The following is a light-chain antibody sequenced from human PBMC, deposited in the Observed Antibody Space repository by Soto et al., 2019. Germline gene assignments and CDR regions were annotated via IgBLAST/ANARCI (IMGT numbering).Light chain of an antibody. CDR3: QQRSNWPLT. V-gene: IGKV3D-20*02. CDR1: QSISSSY. CDR2: AAS. J-gene: IGKJ4*01. Sequence: EIVLTQSPVTLSLSPGERATLSCRASQSISSSYLAWYQQKPGQAPRLLIYAASTRATGIPDSFSGSGSGTDFTLTISSLEPEDFAVYYCQQRSNWPLTFGGGTKVDIK.